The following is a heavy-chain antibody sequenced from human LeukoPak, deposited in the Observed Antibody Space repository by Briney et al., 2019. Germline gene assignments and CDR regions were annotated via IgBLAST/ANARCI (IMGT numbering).Heavy chain of an antibody. CDR1: GGTFISYA. CDR2: IIPIFGTA. J-gene: IGHJ5*02. Sequence: ASVKVSCKASGGTFISYAISWVRQAPGQGLEWMGGIIPIFGTANYAQKFQGRVTITTDESTSTAYMELSSLRSEDTAVYYCARGWFFGVVILSWFDPWGQGTLVTVSS. D-gene: IGHD3-3*01. CDR3: ARGWFFGVVILSWFDP. V-gene: IGHV1-69*05.